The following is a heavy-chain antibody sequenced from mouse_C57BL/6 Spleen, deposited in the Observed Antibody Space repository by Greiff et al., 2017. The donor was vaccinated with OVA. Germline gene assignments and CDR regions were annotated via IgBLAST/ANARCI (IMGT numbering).Heavy chain of an antibody. D-gene: IGHD2-4*01. CDR3: ARSDYDYDGAY. Sequence: QVHVKQPGTELVKPGASVKLSCKASGYTFTSYWMHWVKQRPGQGLEWIGNINPSNGGTNYNEKFKSKATLTVDKSSSTAYMQLSSLTSEDSAVYYCARSDYDYDGAYWGQGTLVTVSA. CDR1: GYTFTSYW. J-gene: IGHJ3*01. V-gene: IGHV1-53*01. CDR2: INPSNGGT.